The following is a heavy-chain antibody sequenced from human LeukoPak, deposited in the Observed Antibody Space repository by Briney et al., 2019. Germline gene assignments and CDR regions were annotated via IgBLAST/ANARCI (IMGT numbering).Heavy chain of an antibody. CDR2: ISWNSGSI. CDR1: GFTFSNYA. CDR3: AKAGGYSSGWYAFDY. V-gene: IGHV3-9*03. D-gene: IGHD6-19*01. Sequence: GGSLRLSCVASGFTFSNYAMHWVRQAPGKGLEWVSGISWNSGSIGYADSVKGRFTISRDNAKNSLYLQMNSLRAEDMALYYCAKAGGYSSGWYAFDYWGQGTLVTVSS. J-gene: IGHJ4*02.